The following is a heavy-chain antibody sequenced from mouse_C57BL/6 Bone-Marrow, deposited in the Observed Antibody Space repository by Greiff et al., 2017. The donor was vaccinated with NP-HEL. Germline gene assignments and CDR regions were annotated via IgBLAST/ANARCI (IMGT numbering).Heavy chain of an antibody. CDR2: INYDGSST. CDR3: ARDRDGNYGYAMDY. J-gene: IGHJ4*01. D-gene: IGHD2-1*01. Sequence: EVQLVESEGGLVQPGSSMKLSCTASGFTFSDYYMAWVRQVPEKGLEWVANINYDGSSTYYLDSLKSRFIISRDNAKNILYLQMSSLKSEDTATYYCARDRDGNYGYAMDYWGQGTSVTVSS. V-gene: IGHV5-16*01. CDR1: GFTFSDYY.